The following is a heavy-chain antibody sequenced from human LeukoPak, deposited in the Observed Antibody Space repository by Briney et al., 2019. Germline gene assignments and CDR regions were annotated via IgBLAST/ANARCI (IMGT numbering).Heavy chain of an antibody. CDR1: GGPISSGGYY. CDR3: ARDVGPRQGYNWFDP. D-gene: IGHD6-6*01. CDR2: IYYSGST. Sequence: PSQTLSLTCTASGGPISSGGYYWSWIRQHPGKGLEWIGYIYYSGSTYYNPSLKSRLPLSVYTSQNQFSVKLSSVSPADTAVYYCARDVGPRQGYNWFDPWGQGTLVTVSS. J-gene: IGHJ5*02. V-gene: IGHV4-31*03.